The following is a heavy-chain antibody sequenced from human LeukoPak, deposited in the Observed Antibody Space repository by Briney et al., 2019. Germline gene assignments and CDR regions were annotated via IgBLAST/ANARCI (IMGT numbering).Heavy chain of an antibody. D-gene: IGHD5-24*01. CDR1: GFTFSNYA. CDR3: ARGGINMADY. CDR2: ISDDGRDK. Sequence: VGSLRLSCAASGFTFSNYAIHWVRQAPGKGLDWVAVISDDGRDKYYADSVKGRFTISRDKSTLYLQMNSLRAEDTALYYCARGGINMADYWGQGTLVTVSS. V-gene: IGHV3-30*04. J-gene: IGHJ4*02.